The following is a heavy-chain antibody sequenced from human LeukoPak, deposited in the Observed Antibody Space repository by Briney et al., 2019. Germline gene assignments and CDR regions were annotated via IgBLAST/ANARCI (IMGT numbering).Heavy chain of an antibody. D-gene: IGHD1-26*01. J-gene: IGHJ5*02. CDR2: IYSGGST. CDR1: GCSVSNSY. V-gene: IGHV3-53*01. CDR3: ARNSGSFP. Sequence: GGSLRLSCAASGCSVSNSYMSWVRQAPGKGLEWVSVIYSGGSTYYADSVKGRFTISRDNAKNSLYLQMNSLRAEDTAVYYCARNSGSFPWGQGTLVTVSS.